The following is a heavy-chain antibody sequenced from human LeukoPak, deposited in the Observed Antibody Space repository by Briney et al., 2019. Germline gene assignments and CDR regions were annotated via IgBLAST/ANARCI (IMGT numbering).Heavy chain of an antibody. J-gene: IGHJ4*02. CDR3: ARADSDIVVVPVAIHFDY. CDR2: IYYSGST. V-gene: IGHV4-31*03. D-gene: IGHD2-2*01. Sequence: SQTLSLTCTVSGGSISSGGYYWSWIRQHPGKGLEWIGYIYYSGSTYYNPSLKSRVTISVDTSKNQFSLKLSSVTAADTAVYYCARADSDIVVVPVAIHFDYWGQGTLVTVSS. CDR1: GGSISSGGYY.